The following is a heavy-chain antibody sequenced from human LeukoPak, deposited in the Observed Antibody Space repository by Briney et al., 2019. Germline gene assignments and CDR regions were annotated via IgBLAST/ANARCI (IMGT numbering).Heavy chain of an antibody. CDR1: GFTFSSYS. J-gene: IGHJ4*02. V-gene: IGHV3-21*01. CDR3: ARDSLAGPPVHYFDY. Sequence: GGSLRLSCAASGFTFSSYSMNWVCQAPGKGLEWVSSISSSSSYIYYADSVKGRFTISRDNAKNSLYLQMNSLRAEDTAVYYCARDSLAGPPVHYFDYWGQGTLVTASS. CDR2: ISSSSSYI. D-gene: IGHD7-27*01.